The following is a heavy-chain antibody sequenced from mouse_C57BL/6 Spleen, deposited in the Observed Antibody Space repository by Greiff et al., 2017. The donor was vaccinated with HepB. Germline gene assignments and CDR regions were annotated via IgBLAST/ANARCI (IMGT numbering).Heavy chain of an antibody. D-gene: IGHD1-1*01. CDR2: IDPETGGT. Sequence: QVQLQQSGAELVRPGASVTLSCKASGYTFTDYEMHWVKQTPVHGLEWIGAIDPETGGTAYNQKFKGKAILTADKSSSTAYMQLNSLTSEDSAVYYCARDGSSDWYFDVWGTGTTVTVSS. J-gene: IGHJ1*03. CDR3: ARDGSSDWYFDV. V-gene: IGHV1-15*01. CDR1: GYTFTDYE.